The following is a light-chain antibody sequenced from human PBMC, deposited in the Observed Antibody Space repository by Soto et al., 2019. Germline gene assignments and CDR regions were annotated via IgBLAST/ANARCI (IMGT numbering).Light chain of an antibody. Sequence: DIQMTQSPSSLSASVGDRVTITCRASQTISSYLNWYQQIPGKAPKLLIYAASSLLSGVPSRFSGSGSGTNFTLTISSLQPEDFATYYCQQSFSAPPYTFVQGTKLDIK. CDR1: QTISSY. J-gene: IGKJ2*01. CDR2: AAS. V-gene: IGKV1-39*01. CDR3: QQSFSAPPYT.